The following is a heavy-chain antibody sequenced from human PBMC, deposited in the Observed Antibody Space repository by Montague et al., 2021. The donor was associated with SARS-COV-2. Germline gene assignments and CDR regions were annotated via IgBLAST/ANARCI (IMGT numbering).Heavy chain of an antibody. CDR2: VHNTGNS. J-gene: IGHJ5*02. Sequence: SETLSLTCTVSGASISLNSHSWGWLRQPPGRGLEWITTVHNTGNSYHNSSLQSRVTISRDTSQRQVSLRLNSMTTADTAVYYCARLPTGFPNWFDPWGQGILVTVSS. V-gene: IGHV4-39*01. CDR3: ARLPTGFPNWFDP. CDR1: GASISLNSHS. D-gene: IGHD3-9*01.